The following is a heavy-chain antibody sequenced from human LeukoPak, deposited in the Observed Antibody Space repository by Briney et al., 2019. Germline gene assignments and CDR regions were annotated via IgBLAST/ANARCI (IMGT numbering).Heavy chain of an antibody. D-gene: IGHD3-10*01. CDR2: ITISSDI. CDR3: AREYYYGFDF. V-gene: IGHV3-21*01. Sequence: GGSLRLSCVASGFTFSGYSMNWVRQAPGKGLEWVSSITISSDIYYADSVKGRFTISRDNAKNSLFLQMNSLRAEDTAVYYCAREYYYGFDFWGQGALVTVSS. CDR1: GFTFSGYS. J-gene: IGHJ4*02.